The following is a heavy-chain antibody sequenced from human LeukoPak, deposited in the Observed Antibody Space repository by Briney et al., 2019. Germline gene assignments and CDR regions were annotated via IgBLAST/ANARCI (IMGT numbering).Heavy chain of an antibody. CDR1: GYTFTSYY. J-gene: IGHJ5*02. CDR3: ARGPQYYYDSSGYYYDTRFDP. V-gene: IGHV1-46*01. CDR2: INPSGGST. D-gene: IGHD3-22*01. Sequence: ASVKLSRKASGYTFTSYYMHWVRQAPGQGLEWMGIINPSGGSTSYAQKFQGRVTMTRDTSTSTVYMELSSLRSEDTAVYYCARGPQYYYDSSGYYYDTRFDPWGQGTLVTVSS.